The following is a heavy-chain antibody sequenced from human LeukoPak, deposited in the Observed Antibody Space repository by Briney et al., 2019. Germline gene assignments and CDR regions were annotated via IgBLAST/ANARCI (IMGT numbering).Heavy chain of an antibody. CDR2: INHSGST. Sequence: SETLSLTCAVYGGSFSGYYWSWIRQPPGKGLEWIGEINHSGSTNYNPSLKSRVTISVDTSKNQFSLKLSSVTAADTAVCYCARGPAPGYCSSTSCYRGYVDYWGQGTLVTVSS. CDR1: GGSFSGYY. D-gene: IGHD2-2*02. J-gene: IGHJ4*02. CDR3: ARGPAPGYCSSTSCYRGYVDY. V-gene: IGHV4-34*01.